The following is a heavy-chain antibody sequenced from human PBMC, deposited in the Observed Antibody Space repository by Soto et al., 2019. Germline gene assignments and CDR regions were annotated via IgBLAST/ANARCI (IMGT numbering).Heavy chain of an antibody. J-gene: IGHJ4*02. D-gene: IGHD6-25*01. CDR1: EFTFSSYA. Sequence: EVQLLESGGGLVQPGGSLSLSCAASEFTFSSYAMSWVRQAPGKGLEWVSAISGTGGTTYYAGSVKGRFTISRDNSKSTLYLQMNSLRGEDTAVYYCAKFFVETGGSSGWPWSFHYWGQGTLVTVSS. CDR3: AKFFVETGGSSGWPWSFHY. V-gene: IGHV3-23*01. CDR2: ISGTGGTT.